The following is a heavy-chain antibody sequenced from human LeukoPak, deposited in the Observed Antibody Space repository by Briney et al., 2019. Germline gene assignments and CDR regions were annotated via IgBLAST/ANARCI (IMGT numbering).Heavy chain of an antibody. CDR1: GFTLTSYA. CDR3: AKDRDRAGLGPMYFDL. CDR2: ISGSGGST. V-gene: IGHV3-23*01. D-gene: IGHD3-10*01. J-gene: IGHJ2*01. Sequence: GGSLRLSCAASGFTLTSYAMSWVRQAPGKGLEWVSAISGSGGSTYYADSVKGRFTISRDNSKNTLYLQMNSLRAEDTAVYYCAKDRDRAGLGPMYFDLWGRGTLVTVSS.